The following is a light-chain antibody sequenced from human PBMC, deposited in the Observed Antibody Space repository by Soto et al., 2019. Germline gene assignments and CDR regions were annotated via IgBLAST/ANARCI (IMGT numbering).Light chain of an antibody. Sequence: EIVMTQSPATLSVSPGERATLSCRASQSIRSSLAWYQQKPGQPPRLLIYGASTRATGTPARFSGSGSGTEFTLTVSSLQSEDFAIYYCLQYNNWPPWTFGQGTKVEIK. CDR1: QSIRSS. J-gene: IGKJ1*01. CDR2: GAS. V-gene: IGKV3-15*01. CDR3: LQYNNWPPWT.